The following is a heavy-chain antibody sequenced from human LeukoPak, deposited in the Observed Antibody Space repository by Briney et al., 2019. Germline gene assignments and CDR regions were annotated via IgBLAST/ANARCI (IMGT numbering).Heavy chain of an antibody. D-gene: IGHD5-18*01. CDR3: ARDRYGTDTAMGTFDY. Sequence: PGGSLRLSCAASGFTFSSYAMHWVRQAPGKGLEWVAVISYDGSNKYYADSVKGRFTISRDNSKNTLYLQMNSLRAEDTAVYYCARDRYGTDTAMGTFDYWGQGTLVIVSS. CDR1: GFTFSSYA. V-gene: IGHV3-30-3*01. J-gene: IGHJ4*02. CDR2: ISYDGSNK.